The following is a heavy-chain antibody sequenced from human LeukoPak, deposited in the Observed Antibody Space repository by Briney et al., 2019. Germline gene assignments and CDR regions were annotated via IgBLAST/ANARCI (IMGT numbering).Heavy chain of an antibody. V-gene: IGHV1-18*01. CDR2: ISAYSGDT. CDR1: GYTFTTYG. Sequence: ASVKVSCKASGYTFTTYGISWVRQAPGQGLEWMGWISAYSGDTEYSQNLQGRVTVTTDTSTSTAYMELRSLRSDDTAVYYCARGSSSWLYDYWGQGTLVTVSS. J-gene: IGHJ4*02. D-gene: IGHD6-13*01. CDR3: ARGSSSWLYDY.